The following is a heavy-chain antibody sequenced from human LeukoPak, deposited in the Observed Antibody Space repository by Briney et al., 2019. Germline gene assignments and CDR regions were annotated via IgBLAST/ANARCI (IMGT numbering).Heavy chain of an antibody. D-gene: IGHD3-10*01. J-gene: IGHJ4*02. CDR1: GGSISGYY. Sequence: SETLSLTCTVSGGSISGYYRSWIRQPPGKGLEWIGYIYYSGTTNSNPSLKSRLTISVDTSKNQFSLKVSSVTAADTAVYYCARYLSSGLDYWGQGTLVTVSS. CDR2: IYYSGTT. V-gene: IGHV4-59*01. CDR3: ARYLSSGLDY.